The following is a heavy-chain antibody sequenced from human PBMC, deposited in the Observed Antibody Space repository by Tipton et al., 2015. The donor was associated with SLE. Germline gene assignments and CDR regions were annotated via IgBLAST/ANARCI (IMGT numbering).Heavy chain of an antibody. Sequence: SLRLSCEASGFTFSTYTMNWVRQAPGKGLEWVSYIIRSSSYIAYADSVKGRFTISRDNAKNLLFLQLKSLRAEDTAVYYCARGSVYHDIPYMDVWGKGTTVTVSS. CDR1: GFTFSTYT. CDR2: IIRSSSYI. CDR3: ARGSVYHDIPYMDV. D-gene: IGHD3-9*01. J-gene: IGHJ6*03. V-gene: IGHV3-21*01.